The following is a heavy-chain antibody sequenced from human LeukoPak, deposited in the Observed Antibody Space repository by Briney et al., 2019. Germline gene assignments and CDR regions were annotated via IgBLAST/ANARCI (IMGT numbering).Heavy chain of an antibody. CDR3: ARAIFGYSSSFQH. J-gene: IGHJ1*01. CDR1: GGSISGYY. V-gene: IGHV4-34*01. CDR2: INHSGST. Sequence: SETLSLTCTVSGGSISGYYWSWIRQPPGKGLEWIGEINHSGSTNYNPSLKSRVTISVDTSKNQFSLKLSSVTAADTAVYYCARAIFGYSSSFQHWGQGTLVTVSS. D-gene: IGHD6-6*01.